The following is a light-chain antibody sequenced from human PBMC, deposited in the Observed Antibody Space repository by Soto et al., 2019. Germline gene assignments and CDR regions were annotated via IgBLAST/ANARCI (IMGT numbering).Light chain of an antibody. CDR2: GAS. Sequence: EIVLTQSPGTLSLSPGERATLSCRASQSVSSSYLAWYQQKPGQAPRLLIYGASSRATGIPDRFSGSGSGTDFTLTIIILEPENFAVYYCQHFGSSPPIYTFGPGTKVDIK. CDR1: QSVSSSY. V-gene: IGKV3-20*01. CDR3: QHFGSSPPIYT. J-gene: IGKJ3*01.